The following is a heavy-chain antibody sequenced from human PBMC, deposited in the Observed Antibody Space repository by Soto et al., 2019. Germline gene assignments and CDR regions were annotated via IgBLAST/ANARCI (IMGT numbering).Heavy chain of an antibody. D-gene: IGHD2-15*01. CDR2: ITASSSDM. J-gene: IGHJ4*02. Sequence: EVQLVYSGGGLVQPGGSLRLSCAASGFSFSDSKMNWVRQAPGKGLQWLSFITASSSDMRYAESVEGRFTVSRDNAKNSLYLQMNSLRAEDTAVYYCARDWWLKATYSWGQGTLVTVSS. CDR1: GFSFSDSK. CDR3: ARDWWLKATYS. V-gene: IGHV3-48*01.